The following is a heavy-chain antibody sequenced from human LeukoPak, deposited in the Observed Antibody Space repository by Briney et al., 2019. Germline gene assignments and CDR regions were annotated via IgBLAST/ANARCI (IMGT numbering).Heavy chain of an antibody. V-gene: IGHV3-21*01. CDR1: GFTFSSYS. J-gene: IGHJ3*02. D-gene: IGHD6-13*01. CDR3: AGGASVAAGNDNAFDI. CDR2: ISTSSSYI. Sequence: GGSLRLSCAASGFTFSSYSMNWVRQAPGKGLEWVSSISTSSSYIYYADSVKGRFTISRDNARNSLYLQMNSLRAEDTAVYYCAGGASVAAGNDNAFDIWGQGTMVTVSS.